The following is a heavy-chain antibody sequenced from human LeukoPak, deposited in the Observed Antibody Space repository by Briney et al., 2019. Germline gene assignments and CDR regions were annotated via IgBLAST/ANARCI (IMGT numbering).Heavy chain of an antibody. D-gene: IGHD5-18*01. J-gene: IGHJ4*02. CDR3: ARMAGYSYGFDY. Sequence: PGGSLRLSCAASGFTFSSYAMSWVRQAPGKGLEWVSYISSSGSTIYYADSVKGRFTISRDNAKNSLYLQMNSLRAEDTAVYYCARMAGYSYGFDYWGQGTLVTVSS. CDR2: ISSSGSTI. CDR1: GFTFSSYA. V-gene: IGHV3-48*04.